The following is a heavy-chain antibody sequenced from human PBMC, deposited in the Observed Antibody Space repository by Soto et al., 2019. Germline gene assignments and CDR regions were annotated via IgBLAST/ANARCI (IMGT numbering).Heavy chain of an antibody. CDR3: ARGARLALVPSWFDP. J-gene: IGHJ5*02. V-gene: IGHV4-61*01. Sequence: PSETLSLTCTVSGGSVSSGSYYWSWIRQPPGKGLEWIGYIYYSGSTNYNPSLKSRVTISVDTSKNQFSLKLSSVTAADTAVYYCARGARLALVPSWFDPWGQGALVTVSS. CDR1: GGSVSSGSYY. CDR2: IYYSGST. D-gene: IGHD6-13*01.